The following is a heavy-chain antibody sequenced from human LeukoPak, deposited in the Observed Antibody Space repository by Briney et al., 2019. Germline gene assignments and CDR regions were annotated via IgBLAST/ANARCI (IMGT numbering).Heavy chain of an antibody. V-gene: IGHV1-8*01. Sequence: ASVKVSCKASGYTFTSYDFNWLRQATGQGPEWMGWMNPNSGATGYAQKFQGRVTMTRSASINTAYMELTNLRSEDTAVYYCARDVGAAAGGRFDPWGQGTLVTVSS. CDR1: GYTFTSYD. CDR2: MNPNSGAT. J-gene: IGHJ5*02. D-gene: IGHD6-13*01. CDR3: ARDVGAAAGGRFDP.